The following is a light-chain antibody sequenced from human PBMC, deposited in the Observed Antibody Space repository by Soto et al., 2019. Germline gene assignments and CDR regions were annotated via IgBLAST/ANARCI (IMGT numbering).Light chain of an antibody. CDR3: SSYTSDSSYV. V-gene: IGLV2-14*01. CDR1: SSDVGLYDY. CDR2: AVS. Sequence: QSLLTQPASVSGSPGQSITISCTGTSSDVGLYDYVSWYQQHPGKAPQLMIYAVSNRPSGVSNRFSDSKSGNTASLFISGLQAEDEADYYCSSYTSDSSYVFGSGTKVTVL. J-gene: IGLJ1*01.